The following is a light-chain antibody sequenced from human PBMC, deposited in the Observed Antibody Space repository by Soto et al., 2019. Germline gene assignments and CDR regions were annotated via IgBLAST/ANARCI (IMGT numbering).Light chain of an antibody. V-gene: IGKV1-39*01. CDR3: QQSYSTPPT. CDR1: QSISSY. J-gene: IGKJ1*01. CDR2: AAS. Sequence: DIQMPEYPYSLSASVGDRVTSTCRASQSISSYLNWYQQKPGKAPKLLIYAASSLQSGVPSRFSGSGSGTDFTLTISSLQPEDFATYYCQQSYSTPPTFGQGTKVDIK.